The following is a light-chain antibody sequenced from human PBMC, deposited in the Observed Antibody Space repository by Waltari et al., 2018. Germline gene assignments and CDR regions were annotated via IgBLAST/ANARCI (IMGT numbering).Light chain of an antibody. V-gene: IGLV2-14*03. J-gene: IGLJ2*01. Sequence: SPLTHPASVSGSLGQPLTISCTGTSSDVGVYNYVPWYQQHPGKAPKLMIFDVSYRPSGISNRFSGSKSGNTASLTISGLQAEDEADYYCSSYISSDTLELFGGGTSLTVL. CDR3: SSYISSDTLEL. CDR1: SSDVGVYNY. CDR2: DVS.